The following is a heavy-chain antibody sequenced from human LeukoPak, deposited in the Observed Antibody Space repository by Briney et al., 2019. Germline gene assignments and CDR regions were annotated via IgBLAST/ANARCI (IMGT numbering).Heavy chain of an antibody. J-gene: IGHJ4*02. CDR3: ARQLDPWAMGISGTLFDY. CDR2: IYYSGST. V-gene: IGHV4-31*03. D-gene: IGHD1-20*01. CDR1: GGSISSGGYY. Sequence: SETLSLTCTVSGGSISSGGYYWSWIRQHPGKGLEWIGYIYYSGSTYYNPSLKSRVTISVDTSKNQFSLRLSSVTAADTAVYYCARQLDPWAMGISGTLFDYWGQGTLVTVSS.